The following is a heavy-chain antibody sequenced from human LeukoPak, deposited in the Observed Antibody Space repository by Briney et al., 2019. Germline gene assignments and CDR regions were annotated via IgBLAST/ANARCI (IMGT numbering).Heavy chain of an antibody. CDR1: GFTFSDYY. V-gene: IGHV3-11*01. CDR2: ITSSGSTI. CDR3: TTNPYDKTGYHI. Sequence: PGGSLRLSCAASGFTFSDYYMSWIRQAPGKGLECVSYITSSGSTIFYADSVKGRFTISRDNTKNSLYLQMNSLKTEDTAVYYCTTNPYDKTGYHIWGQGTLVTVSP. D-gene: IGHD3-22*01. J-gene: IGHJ3*02.